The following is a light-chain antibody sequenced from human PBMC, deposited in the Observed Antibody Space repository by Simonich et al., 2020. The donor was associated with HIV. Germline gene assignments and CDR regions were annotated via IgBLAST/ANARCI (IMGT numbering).Light chain of an antibody. CDR3: QQCDDVPYT. CDR1: QGISSA. CDR2: DAS. Sequence: AIQLTQSPSSLSASVGDRVTITCRASQGISSALAWYQQKPGKAPKLLIYDASSLESGVPSRFSGSGSGTDFTFTISSLQPEDIATYYCQQCDDVPYTFGQGTKLEI. V-gene: IGKV1D-13*01. J-gene: IGKJ2*01.